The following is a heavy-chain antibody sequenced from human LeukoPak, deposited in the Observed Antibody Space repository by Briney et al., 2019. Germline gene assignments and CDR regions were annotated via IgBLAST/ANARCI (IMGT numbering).Heavy chain of an antibody. J-gene: IGHJ6*02. CDR3: ARDGRGYYGMGV. CDR2: IYYSGST. V-gene: IGHV4-61*08. CDR1: GGSISNDDYY. Sequence: PSETLSLTCTVSGGSISNDDYYWSWIRQPPGKGLEWIGYIYYSGSTNYNPSLKSRVTISVDTSKNQFSLKLSSVTAADTAVYYCARDGRGYYGMGVWGQGTTVTVS. D-gene: IGHD3-10*01.